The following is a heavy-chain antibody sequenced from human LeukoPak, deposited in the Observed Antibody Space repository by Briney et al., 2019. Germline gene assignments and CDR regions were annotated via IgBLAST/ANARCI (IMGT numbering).Heavy chain of an antibody. V-gene: IGHV3-30-3*01. D-gene: IGHD5-18*01. J-gene: IGHJ5*02. CDR3: ARALYGYGGWFDP. CDR1: GFTFSSYA. CDR2: ISYDGSNK. Sequence: GRSLRLSCAASGFTFSSYAMHWVRQAPGKGLEWVAVISYDGSNKYYADSVKGRFTISRDNSKNTLYLQMNSLRVEDTAVYYCARALYGYGGWFDPWGQGTLVTVSS.